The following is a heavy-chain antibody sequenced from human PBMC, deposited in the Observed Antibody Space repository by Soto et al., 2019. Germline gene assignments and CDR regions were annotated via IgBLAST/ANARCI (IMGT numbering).Heavy chain of an antibody. Sequence: ASVKVSCKASGGTFSSYAISWVRQAPGQGLEWMGGIIPIFGTANYAQKFQGRVTITADESTSTAYMELSSLRSEDTAVYYCARGKMEAEGYCSSTSCYDAFDIWGQGTMVTVSS. D-gene: IGHD2-2*01. CDR2: IIPIFGTA. CDR1: GGTFSSYA. J-gene: IGHJ3*02. V-gene: IGHV1-69*13. CDR3: ARGKMEAEGYCSSTSCYDAFDI.